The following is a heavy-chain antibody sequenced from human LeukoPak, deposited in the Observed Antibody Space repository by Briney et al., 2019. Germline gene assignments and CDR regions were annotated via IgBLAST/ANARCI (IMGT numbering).Heavy chain of an antibody. J-gene: IGHJ5*02. CDR2: IYYSGIT. Sequence: SETLSLTCAVYGGSFSGYYWSWIRQPPGKGLEWIGSIYYSGITYYNPSLKSRVTISVDTSKNQFSLKLSSVTAADTAVYYCVRQYGSRGVWFDPWGQGTLVTVSS. V-gene: IGHV4-34*01. CDR1: GGSFSGYY. CDR3: VRQYGSRGVWFDP. D-gene: IGHD6-13*01.